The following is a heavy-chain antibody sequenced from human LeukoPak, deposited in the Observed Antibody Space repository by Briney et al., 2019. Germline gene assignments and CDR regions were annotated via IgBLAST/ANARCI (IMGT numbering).Heavy chain of an antibody. J-gene: IGHJ4*02. D-gene: IGHD5-18*01. Sequence: GASVKVSCKASGYTFTSYDINWVRQATGQGLEWMGWMNPNSGNTGYAQKFQGRVTMTRNTSISTAYTELSSLRSEDTAVYYCARMDTASVGLDYWGQGTLVTVSS. CDR1: GYTFTSYD. V-gene: IGHV1-8*01. CDR2: MNPNSGNT. CDR3: ARMDTASVGLDY.